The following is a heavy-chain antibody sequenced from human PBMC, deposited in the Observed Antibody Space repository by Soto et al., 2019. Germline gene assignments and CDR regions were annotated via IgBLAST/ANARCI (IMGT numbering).Heavy chain of an antibody. V-gene: IGHV3-23*01. CDR1: GFTFSNYA. J-gene: IGHJ4*02. CDR2: ISGSGGAT. CDR3: AKEGYCSGGTCYSPPHNFDY. D-gene: IGHD2-15*01. Sequence: GGSLRLSCAASGFTFSNYAMSWVRQAPGKGLEWVSSISGSGGATNYADSVKGRFTISRDNSKNTLYLQMSSLRAEDTAVYYCAKEGYCSGGTCYSPPHNFDYWGQGTPVTVSS.